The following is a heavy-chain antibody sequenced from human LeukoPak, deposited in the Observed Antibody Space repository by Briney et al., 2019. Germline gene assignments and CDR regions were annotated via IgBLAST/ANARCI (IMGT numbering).Heavy chain of an antibody. V-gene: IGHV3-23*01. J-gene: IGHJ4*02. D-gene: IGHD5-12*01. CDR1: GFTFSSDA. CDR2: ITGSDDTT. Sequence: GGSLRLSCAASGFTFSSDAMTWVRQAPGEGLEWVSTITGSDDTTYYADSVKGRFTTSRDYSKNTVHLQLNNLRAEDTAMYYCAKGPQLYSGYHPDYWGQGTLVTVSS. CDR3: AKGPQLYSGYHPDY.